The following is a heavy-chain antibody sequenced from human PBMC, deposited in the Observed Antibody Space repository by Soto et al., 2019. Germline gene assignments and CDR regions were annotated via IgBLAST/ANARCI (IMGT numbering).Heavy chain of an antibody. J-gene: IGHJ5*02. CDR3: ARGVGSGSYYNQNNWFDP. CDR1: GYTFTNYG. D-gene: IGHD3-10*01. Sequence: QVQLVQSGGEVKKPGASVKVSCKASGYTFTNYGISWVRQAPGQGLEWMGWLNVYNGNTKYAQKVQGRVTMTTDTATSTVYMEMRSLTYDDTAVYYWARGVGSGSYYNQNNWFDPWGQVTLVTVSS. V-gene: IGHV1-18*01. CDR2: LNVYNGNT.